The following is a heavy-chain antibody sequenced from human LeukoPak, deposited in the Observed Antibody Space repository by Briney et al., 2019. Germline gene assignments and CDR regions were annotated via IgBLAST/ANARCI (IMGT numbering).Heavy chain of an antibody. CDR2: IKSKTDGGTT. CDR3: TTTPLSYYYDSSGYYSIDY. V-gene: IGHV3-15*01. Sequence: GGSLRLSCAASGFTFSNAWMSWVRQAPGKGLEWVGRIKSKTDGGTTDYAAPVKGRFTISRDDSKNTLYPQMNSLKTEDTAVYYCTTTPLSYYYDSSGYYSIDYRGQGTLVTVSS. J-gene: IGHJ4*02. CDR1: GFTFSNAW. D-gene: IGHD3-22*01.